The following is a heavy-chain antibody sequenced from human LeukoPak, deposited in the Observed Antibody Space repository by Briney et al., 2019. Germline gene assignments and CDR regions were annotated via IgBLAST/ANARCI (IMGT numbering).Heavy chain of an antibody. J-gene: IGHJ6*03. CDR1: GGSFSGYY. V-gene: IGHV4-34*01. CDR2: INHSGST. CDR3: ARESRRIAAAGPSYYMDV. Sequence: PSETLSLTCAVYGGSFSGYYWSWIRQPPGKGLEWIGEINHSGSTNYNPSLKSRVTISVDTSKNQFSLRLRSVTAADTAVYYCARESRRIAAAGPSYYMDVWGRGTTVTVSS. D-gene: IGHD6-13*01.